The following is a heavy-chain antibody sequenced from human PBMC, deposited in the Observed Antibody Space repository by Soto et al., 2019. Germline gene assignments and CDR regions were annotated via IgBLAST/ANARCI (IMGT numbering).Heavy chain of an antibody. V-gene: IGHV4-4*07. D-gene: IGHD1-26*01. Sequence: LSLTCTVSRASIYTYSWTWIRTPAGKGLKWIGHIYSSGSANYSPSLKTRASMSVDSSKNQTSLKLTSVTAADTAVYYCATIVGANDDWGQGTLVTVSS. CDR2: IYSSGSA. CDR1: RASIYTYS. J-gene: IGHJ4*02. CDR3: ATIVGANDD.